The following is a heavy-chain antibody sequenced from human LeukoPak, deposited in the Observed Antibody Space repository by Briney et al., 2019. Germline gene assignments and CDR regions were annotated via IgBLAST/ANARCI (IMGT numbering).Heavy chain of an antibody. D-gene: IGHD3-10*01. CDR1: GFTFSNAW. V-gene: IGHV3-15*01. CDR2: IKSKTDGGTT. CDR3: TTDISLWFGEYHDY. Sequence: GGSLRLSCAASGFTFSNAWMSWVRQAPGKGLEWVGRIKSKTDGGTTDYAAPVKGRFTISRDDSKDTLYLQMNSLKTEDTAVYYCTTDISLWFGEYHDYWGQGTLVTVSS. J-gene: IGHJ4*02.